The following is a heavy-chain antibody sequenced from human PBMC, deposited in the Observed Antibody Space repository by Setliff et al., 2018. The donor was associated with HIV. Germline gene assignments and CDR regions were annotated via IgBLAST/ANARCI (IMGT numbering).Heavy chain of an antibody. V-gene: IGHV4-34*01. CDR3: ARVPTSSWYVTTQRTKEYFHH. CDR1: GGSFRGYS. D-gene: IGHD6-13*01. CDR2: IYYSGNT. Sequence: SETLSLTCAVYGGSFRGYSWSWIRQPPGKGLEWIGSIYYSGNTYYNPSLKSRVAILEDTSRNQFSLRLSSVTAADTAIYYCARVPTSSWYVTTQRTKEYFHHWGQGTLVTVSS. J-gene: IGHJ1*01.